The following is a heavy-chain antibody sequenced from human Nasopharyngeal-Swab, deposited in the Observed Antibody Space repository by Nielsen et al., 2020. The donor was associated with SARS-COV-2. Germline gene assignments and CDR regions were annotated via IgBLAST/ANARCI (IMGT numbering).Heavy chain of an antibody. V-gene: IGHV1-2*02. J-gene: IGHJ3*02. D-gene: IGHD2-2*01. Sequence: ASVKVSCKASGYTFTGYYMHWVRQAPGQGLEWIGWINPNSGGTNYAQKFQGRVTMTRDTSISTAYMELSRLRSDDTAVYYCARDQTISSNAFDIWGQGTMVTVSS. CDR1: GYTFTGYY. CDR3: ARDQTISSNAFDI. CDR2: INPNSGGT.